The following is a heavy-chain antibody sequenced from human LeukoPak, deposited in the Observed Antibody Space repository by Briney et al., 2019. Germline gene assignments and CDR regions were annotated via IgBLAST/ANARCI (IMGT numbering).Heavy chain of an antibody. V-gene: IGHV4-61*02. CDR1: GGAISSGGYY. CDR2: IHASGST. CDR3: ARDLDGDGVYYFDY. Sequence: SQTLSLTCTVSGGAISSGGYYWSWIRQPARKGLEWIGRIHASGSTYYNPSLKSRVTISVDTSKNQFSLKLSSVTAADTAVYYCARDLDGDGVYYFDYWRQGSLVSVCS. D-gene: IGHD3-10*01. J-gene: IGHJ4*02.